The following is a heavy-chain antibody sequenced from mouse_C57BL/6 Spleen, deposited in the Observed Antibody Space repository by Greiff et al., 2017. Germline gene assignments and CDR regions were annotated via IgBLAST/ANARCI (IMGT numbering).Heavy chain of an antibody. Sequence: EVQRVESGAELVRPGASVKLSCTASGFNIKDDYMHWVKQRPEQGLEWIGWIDPENGDTEYASKFQGKATITADTSSNTAYLQLSSLTSEDTAVYYCTLHGNYVRYYAMDYWGQGTSVTVSS. CDR3: TLHGNYVRYYAMDY. J-gene: IGHJ4*01. D-gene: IGHD2-1*01. CDR1: GFNIKDDY. V-gene: IGHV14-4*01. CDR2: IDPENGDT.